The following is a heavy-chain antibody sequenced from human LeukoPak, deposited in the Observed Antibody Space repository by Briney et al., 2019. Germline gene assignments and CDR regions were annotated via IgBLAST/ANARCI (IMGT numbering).Heavy chain of an antibody. Sequence: ASVKVSCKAPGYTFTSYGISWVRQAPGQGLEWMGWISAYNGNTNYAQKLQGRVTMPTDTSTSTAYMELRSLRSDDTAVYYCARDAVVVPAPGKDIVLMVYALGVDYWGQGTLVTVSS. CDR3: ARDAVVVPAPGKDIVLMVYALGVDY. V-gene: IGHV1-18*01. J-gene: IGHJ4*02. CDR2: ISAYNGNT. CDR1: GYTFTSYG. D-gene: IGHD2-8*01.